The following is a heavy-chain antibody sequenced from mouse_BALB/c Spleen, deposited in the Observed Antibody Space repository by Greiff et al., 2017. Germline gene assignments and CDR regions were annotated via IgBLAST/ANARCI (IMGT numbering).Heavy chain of an antibody. CDR2: IDPETGGT. CDR3: TSYYGSSYVWYFDV. CDR1: GYTFTDYE. D-gene: IGHD1-1*01. Sequence: VQLQQSGAELVRPGASVTLSCKASGYTFTDYEMHWVKQTPVHGLEWIGAIDPETGGTAYNQKFKGKATLTADKSSSTAYMELRSLTSEDSAVYYCTSYYGSSYVWYFDVWGAGTTVTVSS. J-gene: IGHJ1*01. V-gene: IGHV1-15*01.